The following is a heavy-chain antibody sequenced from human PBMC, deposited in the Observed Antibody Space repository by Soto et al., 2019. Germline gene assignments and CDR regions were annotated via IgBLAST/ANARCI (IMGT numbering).Heavy chain of an antibody. D-gene: IGHD4-17*01. CDR3: AKDRGALRWSEEHYYFDY. Sequence: GGSLRLSCAASGFTFSSYGMHWVRQAPGKGLEWVAVIWYDGSNKYYTDSVKGRFTISRDNSKNTLYLQMNGLRAEDTAVYYCAKDRGALRWSEEHYYFDYWGQGTLVTVSS. CDR2: IWYDGSNK. J-gene: IGHJ4*02. V-gene: IGHV3-30*02. CDR1: GFTFSSYG.